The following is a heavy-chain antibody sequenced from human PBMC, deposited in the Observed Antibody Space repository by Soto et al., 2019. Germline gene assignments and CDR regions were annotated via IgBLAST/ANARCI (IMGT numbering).Heavy chain of an antibody. CDR2: TGATGRTT. CDR3: ATVHNTSRSFDY. CDR1: GFTFNIYA. J-gene: IGHJ4*02. D-gene: IGHD1-20*01. Sequence: LRLSYAASGFTFNIYAMTWVRQSPGKGLEWVSTTGATGRTTYYSDAVKGRFTVSRDNSKNTLDLQMSNLRAEDTAVYYCATVHNTSRSFDYWGQGTLVNGSS. V-gene: IGHV3-23*01.